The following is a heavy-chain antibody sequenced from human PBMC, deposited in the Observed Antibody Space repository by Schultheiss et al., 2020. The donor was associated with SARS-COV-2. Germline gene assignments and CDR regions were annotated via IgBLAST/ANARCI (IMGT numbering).Heavy chain of an antibody. D-gene: IGHD4-11*01. CDR2: IYTSGST. J-gene: IGHJ5*02. Sequence: GSLRLSCTVSGGSISSYYWSWIRQPAGKGLEWIGRIYTSGSTNYNPSLKSRVTISVDTSKNQFSLKLSSVTAADTAVYYCASSYSNYAGKSWFDPWGQGTLVTVSS. CDR1: GGSISSYY. V-gene: IGHV4-4*07. CDR3: ASSYSNYAGKSWFDP.